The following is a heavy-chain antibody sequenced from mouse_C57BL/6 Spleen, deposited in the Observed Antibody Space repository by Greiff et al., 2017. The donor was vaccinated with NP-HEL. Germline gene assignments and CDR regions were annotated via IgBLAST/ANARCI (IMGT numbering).Heavy chain of an antibody. Sequence: VKLVESGAELVKPGASVKISCKASGYAFSSYWMNWVKQRPGKGLEWIGQIYPGDGDTNYNGKFKGKATLTADKSSSTAYMQLSSLTSEDSAVYFCARGSRDAMDYWGQGTSVTVSS. V-gene: IGHV1-80*01. J-gene: IGHJ4*01. D-gene: IGHD1-1*01. CDR1: GYAFSSYW. CDR3: ARGSRDAMDY. CDR2: IYPGDGDT.